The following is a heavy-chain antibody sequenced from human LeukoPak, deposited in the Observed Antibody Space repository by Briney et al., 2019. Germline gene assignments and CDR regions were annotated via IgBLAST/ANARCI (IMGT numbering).Heavy chain of an antibody. V-gene: IGHV3-66*04. Sequence: GGSLRLTCAASGFTFSNAWMSWVRQAPGKGLEWVSLIYADGSTHYTDSVKGRFSISRDNSQNTVYLQMNSLRGEDTAVYFCAKRSVPGRPGYWGQGTLVTVSS. J-gene: IGHJ4*02. CDR1: GFTFSNAW. CDR2: IYADGST. CDR3: AKRSVPGRPGY. D-gene: IGHD3-3*01.